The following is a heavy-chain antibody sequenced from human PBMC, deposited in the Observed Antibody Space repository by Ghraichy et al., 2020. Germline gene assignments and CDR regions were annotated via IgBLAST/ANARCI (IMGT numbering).Heavy chain of an antibody. CDR2: INHSGST. Sequence: SQTLSLTCAVSGGSISSGGYSWSWIRQPPGKGLEWIGYINHSGSTYYNPSLKSRVTISVDRSKNQFSLNLSSVTAADTAVYYCARGRYCSSISCYEAFDIWGQGTMVTVSS. V-gene: IGHV4-30-2*01. CDR3: ARGRYCSSISCYEAFDI. CDR1: GGSISSGGYS. J-gene: IGHJ3*02. D-gene: IGHD2-2*01.